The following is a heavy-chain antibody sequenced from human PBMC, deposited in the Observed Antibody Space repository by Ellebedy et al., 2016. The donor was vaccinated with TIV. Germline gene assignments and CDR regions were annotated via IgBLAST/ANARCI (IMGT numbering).Heavy chain of an antibody. D-gene: IGHD3-22*01. V-gene: IGHV3-33*01. CDR2: IWFDGSNK. CDR1: GFTFSSYG. J-gene: IGHJ4*02. Sequence: GESLKISCAASGFTFSSYGMHWVCPAPGKGLEWVAAIWFDGSNKYYADSVKGRFTISRDNSKNTLYLQMNSLRVEDTAVYYCERDKSSTMIALDYWGQGTLVTVSS. CDR3: ERDKSSTMIALDY.